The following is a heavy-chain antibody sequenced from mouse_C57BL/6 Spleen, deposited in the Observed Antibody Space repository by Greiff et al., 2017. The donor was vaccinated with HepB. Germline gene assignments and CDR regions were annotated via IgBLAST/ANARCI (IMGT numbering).Heavy chain of an antibody. J-gene: IGHJ3*01. Sequence: DVMLVESGGGLVKPGGSLKLSCAASGFTFSSYAMSWVRQTPEKRLEWVATISDGGSYTYYPDNVKGRFTISRDNAKNNLYLQLSHLKSEDTAMYYCAGREYYGGGGFAYWGQGTLVTVSA. V-gene: IGHV5-4*03. CDR3: AGREYYGGGGFAY. CDR2: ISDGGSYT. CDR1: GFTFSSYA. D-gene: IGHD1-1*01.